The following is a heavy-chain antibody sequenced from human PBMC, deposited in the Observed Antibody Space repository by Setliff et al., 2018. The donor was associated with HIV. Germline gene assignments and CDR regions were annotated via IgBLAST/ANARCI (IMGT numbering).Heavy chain of an antibody. CDR3: ARGVPHLFCLDV. J-gene: IGHJ6*04. V-gene: IGHV4-34*01. CDR2: INDRGDN. D-gene: IGHD2-15*01. CDR1: GDLVRGNS. Sequence: SETLSLTCTVRGDLVRGNSWHWVRQSPGKGLTWIGEINDRGDNNYDPSLKGRVTISMDTSRNQISLKVTPVTATDTAIYYCARGVPHLFCLDVWDKGVEVTVSS.